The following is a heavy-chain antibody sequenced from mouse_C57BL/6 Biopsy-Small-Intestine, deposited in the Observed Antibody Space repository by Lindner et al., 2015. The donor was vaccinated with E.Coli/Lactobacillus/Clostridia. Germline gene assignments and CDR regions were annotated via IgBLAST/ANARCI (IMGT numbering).Heavy chain of an antibody. CDR2: ISTNTGNP. CDR3: ARSMIFGVGWFDP. CDR1: GYTFTSYA. Sequence: VKVSCKASGYTFTSYAINWVRQAPGQGLEWMGWISTNTGNPMYAQGFTGRFVFSLDTSVSTAYLQISSLKAEDTAVYYCARSMIFGVGWFDPWGQGTLVTVSS. J-gene: IGHJ4*01. V-gene: IGHV9-3*02. D-gene: IGHD2-4*01.